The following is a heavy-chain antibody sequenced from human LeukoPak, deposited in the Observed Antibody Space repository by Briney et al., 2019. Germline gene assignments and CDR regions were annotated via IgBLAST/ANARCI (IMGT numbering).Heavy chain of an antibody. CDR1: GGTISRYY. CDR2: IDYSGST. CDR3: ARDRRRDLLHAFDI. J-gene: IGHJ3*02. Sequence: SETLSLTCTVSGGTISRYYWSWIRQPPGKGLEWIAYIDYSGSTNYNPSLKSRLTISLDASKNQFSLKLSSVTAADTAVYYCARDRRRDLLHAFDIWGQGAMVTVSS. D-gene: IGHD1-26*01. V-gene: IGHV4-59*01.